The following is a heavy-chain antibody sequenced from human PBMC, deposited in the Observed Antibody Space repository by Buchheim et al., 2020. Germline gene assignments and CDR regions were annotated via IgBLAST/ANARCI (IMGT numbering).Heavy chain of an antibody. CDR2: IYYTGTT. CDR1: GGSFSGHY. Sequence: QVQLQESGPGLVKPSETLSLTCIVSGGSFSGHYWSWIRQPPGKGLEWLRHIYYTGTTNYNPSLNSRVAISLDRSKNQFSLKVNSVTAVDTAVYYCARTPVGGWGKIDYWGQGTL. CDR3: ARTPVGGWGKIDY. D-gene: IGHD2-8*02. V-gene: IGHV4-59*11. J-gene: IGHJ4*02.